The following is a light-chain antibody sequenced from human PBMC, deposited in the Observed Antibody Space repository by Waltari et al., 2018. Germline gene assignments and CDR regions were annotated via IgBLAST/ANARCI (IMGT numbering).Light chain of an antibody. CDR2: GAS. Sequence: IVLTQSPGTLSLSLGDRATLPCRASQSVSRSLAWYQQKPGQAPRLLIYGASSRATGVPDRFSGSGSGTDFSLTISRLEPEDFAVYYCQHYVRLPVTFGQGTKVEIK. CDR3: QHYVRLPVT. V-gene: IGKV3-20*01. CDR1: QSVSRS. J-gene: IGKJ1*01.